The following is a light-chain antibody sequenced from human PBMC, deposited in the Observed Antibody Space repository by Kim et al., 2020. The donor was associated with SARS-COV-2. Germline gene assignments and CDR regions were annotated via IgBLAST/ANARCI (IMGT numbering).Light chain of an antibody. CDR2: QND. CDR3: QAWDSGGYV. Sequence: VPPGQTALITCSGEKLGDKSTCWYQQKPGPSPVLVIYQNDKRPSGIPERFSGSNSGNTATLTISGTQAMDEADYYCQAWDSGGYVFGTGTQLTVL. V-gene: IGLV3-1*01. CDR1: KLGDKS. J-gene: IGLJ1*01.